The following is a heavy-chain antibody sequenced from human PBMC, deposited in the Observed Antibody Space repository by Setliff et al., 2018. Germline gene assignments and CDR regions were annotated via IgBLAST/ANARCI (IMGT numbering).Heavy chain of an antibody. CDR2: IYTSGST. Sequence: PSETLSLTCTVSGGSINSGSYYWCWIRQPAGKGLEWIGHIYTSGSTNYNPSLKSRVTISVDTSKNQFSLKLSSVTAADTAVYYCARDCYYGSGSYLGRSGSYYYYYGMDVWGQGTTVTVSS. D-gene: IGHD3-10*01. CDR1: GGSINSGSYY. V-gene: IGHV4-61*09. CDR3: ARDCYYGSGSYLGRSGSYYYYYGMDV. J-gene: IGHJ6*02.